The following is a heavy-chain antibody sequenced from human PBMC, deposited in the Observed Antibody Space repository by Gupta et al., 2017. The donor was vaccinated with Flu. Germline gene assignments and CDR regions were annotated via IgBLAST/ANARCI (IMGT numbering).Heavy chain of an antibody. CDR1: TFSRYD. CDR2: IGTAGDT. CDR3: ARGYCSGGSCYSSSAHAFDI. Sequence: TFSRYDMHWVRQATGKGLEWVSAIGTAGDTYYPGSVKCRFTISRENAKNSLYLQMNSLRAGDTAVYYCARGYCSGGSCYSSSAHAFDIWGQGTMVTVSS. J-gene: IGHJ3*02. V-gene: IGHV3-13*04. D-gene: IGHD2-15*01.